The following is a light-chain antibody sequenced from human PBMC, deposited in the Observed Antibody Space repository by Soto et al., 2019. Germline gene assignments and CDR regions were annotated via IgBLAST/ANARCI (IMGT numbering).Light chain of an antibody. J-gene: IGKJ1*01. Sequence: EIVLTQSPATLSLSPGERATLSCRASERLSSVYLAWYQQRPGQPPRLLIYGASNRATGIPARFSGSGSGTEFTLTISSLQSEDFAVYYCQQYNNWPRTFGQGTKVDIK. CDR3: QQYNNWPRT. CDR1: ERLSSVY. V-gene: IGKV3D-15*01. CDR2: GAS.